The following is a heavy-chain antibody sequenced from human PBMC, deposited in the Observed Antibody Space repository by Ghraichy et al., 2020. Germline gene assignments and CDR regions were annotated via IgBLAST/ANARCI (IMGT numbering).Heavy chain of an antibody. CDR3: TTATRG. D-gene: IGHD1-1*01. V-gene: IGHV3-74*01. CDR1: GFTFSNYW. Sequence: GALNISCAASGFTFSNYWMHWVRQAPGKGLVWVSTVKPDGSFTAYADSVQGRFTISRDNAKNTLYLQMNSLRDADTAVYFCTTATRGWGQGTLVTVSS. J-gene: IGHJ4*02. CDR2: VKPDGSFT.